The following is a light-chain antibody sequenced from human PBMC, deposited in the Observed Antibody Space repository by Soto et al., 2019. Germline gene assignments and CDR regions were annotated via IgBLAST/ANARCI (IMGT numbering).Light chain of an antibody. CDR3: QQYGNSPT. J-gene: IGKJ1*01. CDR1: QSVTAGY. V-gene: IGKV3-20*01. CDR2: ETS. Sequence: IVLTQSPGPLSLSPGERATLSCSASQSVTAGYFAWYQQKPGQAPRLLIYETSSRTTGIPDRFSGSGSGTDFTLSISRLEPEDVAVYYCQQYGNSPTFGQGTKVEIK.